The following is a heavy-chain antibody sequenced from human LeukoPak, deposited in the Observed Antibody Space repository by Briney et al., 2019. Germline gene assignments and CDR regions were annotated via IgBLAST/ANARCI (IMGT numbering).Heavy chain of an antibody. V-gene: IGHV4-4*07. Sequence: AETLSLTCTVCDGSISSYDRSWIRQRAGKGLEWIGRIYTSGSTNYNPSLKSRVTMSVDTSKNQFSLKLSSVTAADTAVYYCARDQVLAFDYWGQGTLVTVSS. CDR3: ARDQVLAFDY. CDR2: IYTSGST. J-gene: IGHJ4*02. CDR1: DGSISSYD.